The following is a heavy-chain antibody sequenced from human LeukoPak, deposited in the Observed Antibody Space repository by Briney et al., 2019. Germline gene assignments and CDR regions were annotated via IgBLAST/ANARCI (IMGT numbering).Heavy chain of an antibody. J-gene: IGHJ6*02. D-gene: IGHD4-23*01. V-gene: IGHV4-34*01. CDR3: ARFGLGDYGGNLDYYYYGMDV. CDR1: GGSFSGYY. Sequence: SETLSLTCADYGGSFSGYYWSWIRQPPGKGLEWIGEINHSGSTNYNPSLKSRVTISVDTSKNQFSLKLSSVTAADTAVYYCARFGLGDYGGNLDYYYYGMDVWGQGTTVTVSS. CDR2: INHSGST.